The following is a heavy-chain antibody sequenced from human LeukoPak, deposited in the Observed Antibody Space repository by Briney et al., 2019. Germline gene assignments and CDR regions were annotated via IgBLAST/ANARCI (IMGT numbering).Heavy chain of an antibody. D-gene: IGHD2-15*01. Sequence: GGSLRLSCAASGFTLSSHWMHRVRQAPGKGLAWVSRINSDGSTTNYADSVKGRFTISRDNAENTLSLQMNSLRVEDTAVYYCTRRVSASRWFDPWGQGTLVTVSS. CDR1: GFTLSSHW. J-gene: IGHJ5*02. V-gene: IGHV3-74*01. CDR2: INSDGSTT. CDR3: TRRVSASRWFDP.